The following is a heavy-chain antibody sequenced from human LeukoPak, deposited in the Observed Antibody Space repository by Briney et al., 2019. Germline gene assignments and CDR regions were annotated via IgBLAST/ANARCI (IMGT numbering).Heavy chain of an antibody. Sequence: GGSLRPSCAASGFTFTTYWMHWVRQAPGKGLVWVSRINGIGSTSNYADSVKGRFTISRDNARNTLYLQMNSLRAEDTALYYCARTSPTSHIDFWGQGTLVTVSS. CDR3: ARTSPTSHIDF. V-gene: IGHV3-74*01. J-gene: IGHJ4*02. CDR2: INGIGSTS. CDR1: GFTFTTYW. D-gene: IGHD3-16*01.